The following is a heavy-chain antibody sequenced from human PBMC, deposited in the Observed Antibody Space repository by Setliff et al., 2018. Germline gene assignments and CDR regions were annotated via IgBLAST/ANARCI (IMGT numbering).Heavy chain of an antibody. Sequence: ASVKVSCKASGYTFTANSFHWVRQAPGQGLEWMGVINPAGGSTEYAQHLQGRVTMTTDTSTSTAYMELRSLTSADTAVYYCARGSAKMVALPTANYFDPWGQGTPVTVSS. V-gene: IGHV1-46*01. CDR1: GYTFTANS. J-gene: IGHJ5*02. D-gene: IGHD2-2*01. CDR3: ARGSAKMVALPTANYFDP. CDR2: INPAGGST.